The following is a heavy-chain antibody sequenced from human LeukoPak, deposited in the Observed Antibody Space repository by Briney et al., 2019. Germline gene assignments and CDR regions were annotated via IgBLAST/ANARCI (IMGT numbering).Heavy chain of an antibody. CDR3: TRDWNYYDSSGYY. D-gene: IGHD3-22*01. J-gene: IGHJ4*02. Sequence: GGSLRLSCSASGFTFSDYDMNWVRQAPGKGLEWVSYISGSGDIRYYADSVKGRFTISRDNAKNSVFLQMNSLRAEDTAVYYCTRDWNYYDSSGYYWGQGTLVAVSS. CDR1: GFTFSDYD. V-gene: IGHV3-11*04. CDR2: ISGSGDIR.